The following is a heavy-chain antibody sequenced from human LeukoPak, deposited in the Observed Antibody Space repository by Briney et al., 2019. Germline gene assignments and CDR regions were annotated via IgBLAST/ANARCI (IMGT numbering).Heavy chain of an antibody. J-gene: IGHJ5*02. D-gene: IGHD2-15*01. V-gene: IGHV1-69*04. Sequence: SVKVSCKASGGTFSSYAISWVRQAPGQGLEWMGRIIPILGIANHAQKFQGRVTITADKSTSTAYMELSSLRSEDTAVYYCARYLGYCSGGSCYSHWFDPWGQGTLVTVSS. CDR2: IIPILGIA. CDR1: GGTFSSYA. CDR3: ARYLGYCSGGSCYSHWFDP.